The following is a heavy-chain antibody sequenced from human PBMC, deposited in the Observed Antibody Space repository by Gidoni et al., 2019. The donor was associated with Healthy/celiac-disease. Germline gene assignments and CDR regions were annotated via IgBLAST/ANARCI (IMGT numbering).Heavy chain of an antibody. CDR3: AKSKGFGESYYYYGMDV. D-gene: IGHD3-10*01. Sequence: QVQLQESGPGLVKPSQTLSLTCTVSGGSISSGSYYWSWIRQPAGKGLEWIGRIYPSGSTNYNPSLKSRVTISVDTSKNQFSLKLSSVTAADTAVYYCAKSKGFGESYYYYGMDVWGQGTTVTVSS. V-gene: IGHV4-61*02. CDR2: IYPSGST. CDR1: GGSISSGSYY. J-gene: IGHJ6*02.